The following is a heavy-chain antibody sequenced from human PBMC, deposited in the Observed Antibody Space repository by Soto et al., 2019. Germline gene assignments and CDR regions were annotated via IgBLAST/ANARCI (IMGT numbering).Heavy chain of an antibody. Sequence: ASVKVSCKASGGTFSSYAISWVRQAPGQGLEWMGGIIPIFGTANYAQKFQGRVTITADESTSTAYMELSSLRSEDTAVYYCARLHSGVADQENFDYWGQGTLVTVSS. D-gene: IGHD2-21*01. CDR3: ARLHSGVADQENFDY. CDR2: IIPIFGTA. J-gene: IGHJ4*02. CDR1: GGTFSSYA. V-gene: IGHV1-69*13.